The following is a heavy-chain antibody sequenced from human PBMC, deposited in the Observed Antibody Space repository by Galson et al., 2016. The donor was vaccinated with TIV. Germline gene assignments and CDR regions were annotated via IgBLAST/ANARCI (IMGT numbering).Heavy chain of an antibody. CDR2: IRYDGSNT. J-gene: IGHJ6*03. CDR1: GFSFSAYG. D-gene: IGHD3-22*01. CDR3: AKDFSYSSVSGYYYYYMDV. Sequence: SLRLSCAASGFSFSAYGMHWVRQAPGKGLEWVAFIRYDGSNTLYADSVKGRFTFSRDNSKNTLYLQMNNLRVDDTAVFYCAKDFSYSSVSGYYYYYMDVWGKGTTVTVSS. V-gene: IGHV3-30*02.